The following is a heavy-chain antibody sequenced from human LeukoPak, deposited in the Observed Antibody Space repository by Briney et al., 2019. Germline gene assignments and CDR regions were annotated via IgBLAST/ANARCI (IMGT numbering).Heavy chain of an antibody. CDR1: GFTFSSYE. CDR2: ISSSGSII. V-gene: IGHV3-48*03. Sequence: PGGSLRLSCAASGFTFSSYEMNWVRQAPGKGLEWVSYISSSGSIIHYADSVKGRFTISRDNAKNSLYLQMNSLRAEDTAAYYCAREATIFTDYWGQGTLVTVSS. CDR3: AREATIFTDY. J-gene: IGHJ4*02. D-gene: IGHD3-3*01.